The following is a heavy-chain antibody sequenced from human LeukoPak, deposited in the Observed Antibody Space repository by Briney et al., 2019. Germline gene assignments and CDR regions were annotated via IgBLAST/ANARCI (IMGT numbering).Heavy chain of an antibody. V-gene: IGHV3-23*01. CDR3: AKVRYVGYYFDY. D-gene: IGHD3-9*01. Sequence: GGSLRLSCADPGFTFSNSAMNWVRHAPGEGLEWVSGICGSGNSLYYADSVKGGLTISRDNSLNTRYLQINSLGTKDTAIYYFAKVRYVGYYFDYWGQGTLVTVSS. CDR2: ICGSGNSL. CDR1: GFTFSNSA. J-gene: IGHJ4*02.